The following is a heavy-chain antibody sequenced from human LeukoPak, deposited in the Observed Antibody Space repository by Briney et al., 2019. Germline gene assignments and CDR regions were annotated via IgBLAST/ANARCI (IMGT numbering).Heavy chain of an antibody. CDR3: ARDRERYSSSSMGGYYYYYMDV. J-gene: IGHJ6*03. V-gene: IGHV3-7*01. CDR2: IKQDGSEK. Sequence: GGSLRLSCAASGFTFSSYEMNWVRQAPGKGLEWVANIKQDGSEKYYVDSVKGRFTISRDNAKNSLYLQMNSLRAEDTAVYYCARDRERYSSSSMGGYYYYYMDVWGKGTTVTVSS. D-gene: IGHD6-6*01. CDR1: GFTFSSYE.